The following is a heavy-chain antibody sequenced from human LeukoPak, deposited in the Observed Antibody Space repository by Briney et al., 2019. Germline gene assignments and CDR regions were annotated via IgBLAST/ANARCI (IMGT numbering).Heavy chain of an antibody. D-gene: IGHD3-16*02. CDR1: HDSITSSSNY. CDR2: IYYSMSYSGST. V-gene: IGHV4-39*01. J-gene: IGHJ4*02. Sequence: PSETLSLTCTVSHDSITSSSNYWGWLRQPPGKGLEWIGSIYYSMSYSGSTYYNPSLVSRGGVSLDTSNNQFALNLSSVSAADTAVYYCARHVNYYFDKWGQGTLVTVSS. CDR3: ARHVNYYFDK.